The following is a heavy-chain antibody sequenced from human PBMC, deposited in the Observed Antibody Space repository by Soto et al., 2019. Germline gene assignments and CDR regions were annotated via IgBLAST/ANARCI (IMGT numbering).Heavy chain of an antibody. CDR2: ISYSGNP. CDR1: GASIGSGGYY. J-gene: IGHJ5*02. V-gene: IGHV4-31*03. CDR3: VRSQSNWFDR. Sequence: QVQLQESGPGLVKPSQTLPLTCTVSGASIGSGGYYWSWIRQHPGKGLEWIAFISYSGNPYYNPSLKSRVTISIDTSQNQFSLNVNSVTDADTAVYYCVRSQSNWFDRWGQGTLVIVSA.